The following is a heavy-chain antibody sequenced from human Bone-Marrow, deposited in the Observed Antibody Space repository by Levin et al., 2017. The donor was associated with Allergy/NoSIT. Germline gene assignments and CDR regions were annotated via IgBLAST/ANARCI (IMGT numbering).Heavy chain of an antibody. CDR3: ARGMIGSSGWFTNFDY. CDR1: GFTFSSYE. Sequence: GGSLRLSCVASGFTFSSYEMNWVRQAPGKGLEWISYISTSGETIYYADSVKGRFSISRDNSKNALYLQLSSLRADDTALYYCARGMIGSSGWFTNFDYWGQGTLVTVSS. V-gene: IGHV3-48*03. CDR2: ISTSGETI. J-gene: IGHJ4*02. D-gene: IGHD6-19*01.